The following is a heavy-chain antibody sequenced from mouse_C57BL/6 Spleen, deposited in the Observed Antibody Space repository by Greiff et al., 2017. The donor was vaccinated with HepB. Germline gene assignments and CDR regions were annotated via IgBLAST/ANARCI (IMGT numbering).Heavy chain of an antibody. CDR2: IYPYNGGT. J-gene: IGHJ1*03. V-gene: IGHV1-19*01. Sequence: VQLQQSGPVLVKPGASVKMSCKASGYTFTDYYMNWVKQSHGKSLEWIGVIYPYNGGTSYNQKFKGKATLTVDKSSSTAYMELNSLTSEDSAVYYCARHYYGSSPRYFDVWGTGTTVTVSS. CDR1: GYTFTDYY. D-gene: IGHD1-1*01. CDR3: ARHYYGSSPRYFDV.